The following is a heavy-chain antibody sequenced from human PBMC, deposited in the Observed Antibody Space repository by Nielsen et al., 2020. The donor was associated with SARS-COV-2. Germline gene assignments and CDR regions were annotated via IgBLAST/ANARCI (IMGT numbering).Heavy chain of an antibody. CDR2: ISTSSRDT. CDR3: AKDSMFGYYYDSSGYYFDY. J-gene: IGHJ4*02. Sequence: WIRQPPGKGLEWVSYISTSSRDTNYADSVKGRFTISRDNAKNSLYLQMNSLRAEDTAVYYCAKDSMFGYYYDSSGYYFDYWGQGTLVTVSS. D-gene: IGHD3-22*01. V-gene: IGHV3-11*05.